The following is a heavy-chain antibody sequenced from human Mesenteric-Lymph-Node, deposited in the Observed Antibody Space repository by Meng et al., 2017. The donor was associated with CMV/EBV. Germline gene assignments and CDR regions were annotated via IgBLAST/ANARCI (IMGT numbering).Heavy chain of an antibody. D-gene: IGHD3-10*01. V-gene: IGHV3-7*01. Sequence: GFTFSSYWMSWVRQAPGKGLEWVANIKQDGSEKYYVGSVKGRFTISRDNAKNSLYLQMNSLRAEDTAVYYCARDRVSSARTNGWFDPWGQGTLVTVSS. J-gene: IGHJ5*02. CDR1: GFTFSSYW. CDR3: ARDRVSSARTNGWFDP. CDR2: IKQDGSEK.